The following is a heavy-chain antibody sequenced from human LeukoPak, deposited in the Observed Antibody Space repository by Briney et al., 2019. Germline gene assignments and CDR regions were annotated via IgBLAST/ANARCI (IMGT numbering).Heavy chain of an antibody. CDR3: ARGVRIAVADPHLDY. CDR1: GGSISSYY. CDR2: IYYSGST. J-gene: IGHJ4*02. Sequence: PSETLSLTCTVSGGSISSYYWSWIRQPPGKGLEWIGYIYYSGSTNYNPSLKSRVTISVDTSKNQFSLKLSSVTAADTAVYFCARGVRIAVADPHLDYWGQGTLVTVSS. D-gene: IGHD6-19*01. V-gene: IGHV4-59*12.